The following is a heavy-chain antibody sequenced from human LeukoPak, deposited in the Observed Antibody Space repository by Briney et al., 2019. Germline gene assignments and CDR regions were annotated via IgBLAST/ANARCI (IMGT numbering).Heavy chain of an antibody. D-gene: IGHD1-26*01. CDR1: GFTFSSYT. CDR3: ARVLGWELWSGAFDI. J-gene: IGHJ3*02. V-gene: IGHV3-21*01. CDR2: ITRSSKYI. Sequence: GGSLRLSRAASGFTFSSYTMNWVRQAPGKGLEWVSSITRSSKYIYYADSVKGRFTISRDNAKNSLNLQMNSLRAEDTAVYYCARVLGWELWSGAFDIWGQGTMVTVSS.